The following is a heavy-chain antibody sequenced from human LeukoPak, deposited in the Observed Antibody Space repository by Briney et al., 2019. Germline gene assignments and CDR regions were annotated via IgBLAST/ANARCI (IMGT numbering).Heavy chain of an antibody. CDR2: IIASLGIA. D-gene: IGHD6-25*01. CDR1: GGTFSSYS. V-gene: IGHV1-69*02. CDR3: TTPPGSAAAGTLVDY. J-gene: IGHJ4*02. Sequence: GASVKVSYKASGGTFSSYSISWVRQAPGQGLEWMGRIIASLGIANSAQKFQGRVTITADKSTSTAYMQLSSLSSEDTAVYYCTTPPGSAAAGTLVDYWGQATLLILSS.